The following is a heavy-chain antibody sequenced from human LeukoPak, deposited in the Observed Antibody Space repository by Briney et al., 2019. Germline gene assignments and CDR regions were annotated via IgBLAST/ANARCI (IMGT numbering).Heavy chain of an antibody. Sequence: GGSLRLSCAASGFTFSSYAMSWVHQAPGKGLEWVSTISGSGGSTYYADSVKGRFTISRDNSKNTLYLQMNSLRAEDTAIYYCAKHQSDYWEFDYWGQGTLVTVSS. CDR2: ISGSGGST. V-gene: IGHV3-23*01. CDR1: GFTFSSYA. D-gene: IGHD5-12*01. J-gene: IGHJ4*02. CDR3: AKHQSDYWEFDY.